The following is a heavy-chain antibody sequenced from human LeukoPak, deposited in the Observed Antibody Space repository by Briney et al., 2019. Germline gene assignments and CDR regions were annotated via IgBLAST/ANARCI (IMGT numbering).Heavy chain of an antibody. CDR3: AREFLYYYDSSATPERWGMDV. CDR2: ISYDGSNK. Sequence: PGRSLRLSCAASGFTFSSYAMHWVRQAPGKGLEWVAVISYDGSNKYYADSVKGRFTISRDNSKNTLYLQMNSLRAEDTAVYYCAREFLYYYDSSATPERWGMDVWGQGTTVTVSS. CDR1: GFTFSSYA. J-gene: IGHJ6*02. D-gene: IGHD3-22*01. V-gene: IGHV3-30-3*01.